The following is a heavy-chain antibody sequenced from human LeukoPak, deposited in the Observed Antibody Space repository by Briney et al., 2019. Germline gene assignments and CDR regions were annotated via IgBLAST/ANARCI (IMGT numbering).Heavy chain of an antibody. V-gene: IGHV1-46*01. CDR2: INPSGDST. CDR3: ARVVAVAFMSYDF. J-gene: IGHJ4*02. D-gene: IGHD3-3*01. Sequence: GASVKVSCKTSGYTFTSYYIHWVRQAPGQGLELMGMINPSGDSTTYTQKFKGRVTMTRDMSTTTAYMELSNLRSEDTAVYYRARVVAVAFMSYDFWGQGTLVTVSS. CDR1: GYTFTSYY.